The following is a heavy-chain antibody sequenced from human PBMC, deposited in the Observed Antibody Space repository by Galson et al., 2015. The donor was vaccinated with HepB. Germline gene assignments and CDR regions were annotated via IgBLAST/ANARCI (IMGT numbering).Heavy chain of an antibody. CDR1: GFTFSSYG. CDR2: IWYDGSNK. J-gene: IGHJ3*02. D-gene: IGHD3-16*01. Sequence: SLRLSCAASGFTFSSYGMHWVRQAPGKGLEWVAVIWYDGSNKYYADSVKGRFTISRDNSKNTLYLQMNSLRAEDTAVYYCARVSSYGGAFDIWGQGTMVTVSS. CDR3: ARVSSYGGAFDI. V-gene: IGHV3-33*08.